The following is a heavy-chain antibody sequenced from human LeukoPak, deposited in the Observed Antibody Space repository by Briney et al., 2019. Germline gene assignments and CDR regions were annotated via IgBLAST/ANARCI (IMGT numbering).Heavy chain of an antibody. J-gene: IGHJ5*02. CDR1: GGSFSGYY. CDR3: ARGTSFSITMVRGVIRPTGWFDP. D-gene: IGHD3-10*01. CDR2: FNHSGST. V-gene: IGHV4-34*01. Sequence: PSVTLSLTCAVHGGSFSGYYWSWIRQPPGKGGEGIGDFNHSGSTNFNTFLKRRVTISVHTSKNQFSLKLSSVTDADTAMYYCARGTSFSITMVRGVIRPTGWFDPWGQGTLVTVSS.